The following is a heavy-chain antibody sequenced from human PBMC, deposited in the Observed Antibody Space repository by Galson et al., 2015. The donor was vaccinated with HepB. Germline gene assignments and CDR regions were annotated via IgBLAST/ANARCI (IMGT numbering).Heavy chain of an antibody. Sequence: SLRLSCAASGFTFSSYGMHWVRQAPGKGLEWVAVISYDGSNKYYADSVKGRFTISRDNSKNTLYLQMNSLRAEDTAVYYCAKDRGDYGGYWGQGTLVTVSS. D-gene: IGHD4-17*01. CDR1: GFTFSSYG. V-gene: IGHV3-30*18. CDR2: ISYDGSNK. J-gene: IGHJ4*02. CDR3: AKDRGDYGGY.